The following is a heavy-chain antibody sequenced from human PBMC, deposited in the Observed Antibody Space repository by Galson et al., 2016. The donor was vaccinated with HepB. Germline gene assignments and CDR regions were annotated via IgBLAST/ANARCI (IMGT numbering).Heavy chain of an antibody. D-gene: IGHD4-17*01. V-gene: IGHV4-39*01. J-gene: IGHJ4*02. Sequence: SETLSLTCTVSGGSISSSSYYWGWIRQPPGKGLEWIGSNYYSGSTYYNPSLKSRVTISVDTSKNQFSLKLSSVTAADTAVYYCARRGRLGCFDYWGQGTLVTVSS. CDR3: ARRGRLGCFDY. CDR1: GGSISSSSYY. CDR2: NYYSGST.